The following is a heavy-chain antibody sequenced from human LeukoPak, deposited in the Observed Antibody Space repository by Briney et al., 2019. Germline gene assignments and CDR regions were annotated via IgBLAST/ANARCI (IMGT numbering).Heavy chain of an antibody. D-gene: IGHD4/OR15-4a*01. CDR3: ATEHDASAFDI. J-gene: IGHJ3*02. CDR2: ISAYNGNT. V-gene: IGHV1-18*01. CDR1: GYTFTSYG. Sequence: ASVKVSCKASGYTFTSYGISWVRQAPGQGLEWMGWISAYNGNTNYAQKFQGRVTMTEDTSTDTAYMELSSLRSEDTAVYYCATEHDASAFDIWGQGTMVTVSS.